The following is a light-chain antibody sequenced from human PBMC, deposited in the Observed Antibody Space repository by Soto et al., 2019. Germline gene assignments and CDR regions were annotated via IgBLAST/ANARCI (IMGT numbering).Light chain of an antibody. CDR3: AAWDDSLRAPV. V-gene: IGLV1-47*01. J-gene: IGLJ2*01. CDR1: SSNIGSNY. CDR2: RDD. Sequence: QPVLTQPPSASATPGQRITISCFGSSSNIGSNYGYWYQQLPGTAPKLLISRDDERPSGVPDRFSGSKSGTSASLAISGVRSEDEADYFCAAWDDSLRAPVFGGGTQLTVL.